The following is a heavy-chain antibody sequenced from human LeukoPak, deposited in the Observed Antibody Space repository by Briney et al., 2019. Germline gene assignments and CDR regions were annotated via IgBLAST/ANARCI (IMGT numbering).Heavy chain of an antibody. CDR3: ARDWTTYSGSQYYFDF. V-gene: IGHV3-21*01. J-gene: IGHJ4*02. CDR2: ISSSSSYI. CDR1: GFTFSSYS. D-gene: IGHD1-26*01. Sequence: GGSLRLSCAASGFTFSSYSMNWVRQAPGKGLEWVSSISSSSSYIYHADSVKGRFTISRDNAKNSLYLQMNTLRAEDTAVYYCARDWTTYSGSQYYFDFWGQGTLVTVSS.